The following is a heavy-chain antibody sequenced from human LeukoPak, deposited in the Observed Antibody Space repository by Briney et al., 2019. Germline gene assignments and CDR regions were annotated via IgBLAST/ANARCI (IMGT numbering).Heavy chain of an antibody. Sequence: GASVKVSCKASGYTFTGYYMHWVRQAPGQGLEWMGCNNLKSGGTNYAQKFQGRVTMTRDTSISTAYMELSRLRSDDTAVYYCASDPSSSDNFFDFWGQGTLVTVSS. V-gene: IGHV1-2*02. D-gene: IGHD6-6*01. CDR3: ASDPSSSDNFFDF. CDR1: GYTFTGYY. CDR2: NNLKSGGT. J-gene: IGHJ4*02.